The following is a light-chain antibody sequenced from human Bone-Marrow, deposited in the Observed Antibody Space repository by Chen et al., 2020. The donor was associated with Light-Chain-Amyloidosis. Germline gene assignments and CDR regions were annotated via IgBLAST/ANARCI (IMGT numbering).Light chain of an antibody. CDR3: QVWDRSSDRPV. J-gene: IGLJ3*02. V-gene: IGLV3-21*02. CDR1: NIGSTS. Sequence: SYVLPHPSSVSAAPGQTATIPCEGHNIGSTSVHWYQQTPGQAPLLVVYDDSDRPSGIPERLSGSNSGNTANLTISRVEAGEEADYYCQVWDRSSDRPVFGGGTKLTVL. CDR2: DDS.